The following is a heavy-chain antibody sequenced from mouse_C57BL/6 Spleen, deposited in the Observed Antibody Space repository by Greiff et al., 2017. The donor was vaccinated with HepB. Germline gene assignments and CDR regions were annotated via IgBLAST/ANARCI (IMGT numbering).Heavy chain of an antibody. J-gene: IGHJ3*01. CDR1: GYTFTSYW. D-gene: IGHD1-1*01. V-gene: IGHV1-53*01. Sequence: QVQLKQPGTELVKPGASVKLSCKASGYTFTSYWMHWVKQRPGQGLEWIGNINPSNGGTNYNEKFKSKATLTVDKSSSTAYMQLSSLTSEDSAVYYCARYNYGSSGFAYWGQGTLVTVSA. CDR3: ARYNYGSSGFAY. CDR2: INPSNGGT.